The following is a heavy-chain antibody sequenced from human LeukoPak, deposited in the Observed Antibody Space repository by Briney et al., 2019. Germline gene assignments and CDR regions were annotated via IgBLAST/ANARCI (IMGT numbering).Heavy chain of an antibody. CDR2: VYYSGSP. CDR1: GGSITIGTW. Sequence: SGTLSLTCAVSGGSITIGTWWTWVRQPPGQGLEWIGEVYYSGSPNYNSSLKSRVTISLDKTKNQFLLNLTSVTAADTAVYYCARGPRKWGQGTMVTVSS. J-gene: IGHJ3*01. V-gene: IGHV4-4*02. CDR3: ARGPRK.